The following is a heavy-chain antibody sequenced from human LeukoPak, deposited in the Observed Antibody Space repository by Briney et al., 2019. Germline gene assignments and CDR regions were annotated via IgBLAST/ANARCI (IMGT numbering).Heavy chain of an antibody. CDR1: GGSISSGGYS. V-gene: IGHV4-30-2*01. J-gene: IGHJ6*02. Sequence: SETLSLTCAVSGGSISSGGYSWSWIRQPPGKGLEWIGYIYHSGSTYYNPSLKSRVTISVDRSKNQFSLKLSSVTAADTAVYCCARGNVRYYYGMDVWGQGTTVTVSS. CDR3: ARGNVRYYYGMDV. CDR2: IYHSGST.